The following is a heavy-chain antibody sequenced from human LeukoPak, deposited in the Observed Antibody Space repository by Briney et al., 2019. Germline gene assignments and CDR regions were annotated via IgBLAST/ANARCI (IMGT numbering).Heavy chain of an antibody. V-gene: IGHV3-53*01. Sequence: PGGSLRLSCAASGFTFSDYWMNWVRQTPGKGLEWVSSISGVNTHYADSVKGRFSISRDNYKNTLYLQMSSLRAEDTAVYYCARDPNGNYVGAFDFQRWGQGTLVTVSS. CDR1: GFTFSDYW. CDR3: ARDPNGNYVGAFDFQR. D-gene: IGHD4-17*01. CDR2: ISGVNT. J-gene: IGHJ1*01.